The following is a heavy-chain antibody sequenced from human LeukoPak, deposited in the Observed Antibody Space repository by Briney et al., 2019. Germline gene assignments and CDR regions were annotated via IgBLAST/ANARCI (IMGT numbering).Heavy chain of an antibody. Sequence: ASVKVSCKASGDTFSGYYMHWVRQAPGQGLEWMGWINPNSGGTNYAQKFQGRVTMTRDTSISTAYMELSRLRSDDTAVYYCARSQAYDYVWGSYRYYRGGYFDYWGQGTLVTVSS. D-gene: IGHD3-16*02. J-gene: IGHJ4*02. CDR2: INPNSGGT. CDR3: ARSQAYDYVWGSYRYYRGGYFDY. CDR1: GDTFSGYY. V-gene: IGHV1-2*02.